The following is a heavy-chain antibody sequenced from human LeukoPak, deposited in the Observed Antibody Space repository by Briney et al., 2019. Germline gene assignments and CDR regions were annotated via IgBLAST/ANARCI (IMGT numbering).Heavy chain of an antibody. V-gene: IGHV4-34*01. Sequence: RTSETLSLTCAVYGGSFSGYYWSWIRQPPGKGLEWIGEINHSGSTNYSPSLKSRVTISVDTSKNQFSLRVNSVTAADTAVYYCARGHSSVVTAIPYYFDYWGQGTLVTVSS. D-gene: IGHD2-21*02. CDR2: INHSGST. J-gene: IGHJ4*02. CDR3: ARGHSSVVTAIPYYFDY. CDR1: GGSFSGYY.